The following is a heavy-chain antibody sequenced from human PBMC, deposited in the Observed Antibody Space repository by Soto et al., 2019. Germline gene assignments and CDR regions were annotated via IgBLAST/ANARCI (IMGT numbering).Heavy chain of an antibody. CDR3: AVGYSDPNYYYYMDV. Sequence: ASVKVSCKASGYTFTTFGISWVRQAPGQGLEWMGWIDPKNGNTKDAQKFQGRVTMTTDTSTSTAYMELSSLRSEDTAVYYCAVGYSDPNYYYYMDVWGKGTTVTVSS. CDR1: GYTFTTFG. D-gene: IGHD6-13*01. J-gene: IGHJ6*03. CDR2: IDPKNGNT. V-gene: IGHV1-18*01.